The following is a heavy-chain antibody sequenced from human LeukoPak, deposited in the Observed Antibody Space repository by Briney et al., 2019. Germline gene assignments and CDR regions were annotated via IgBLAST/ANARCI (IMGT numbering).Heavy chain of an antibody. CDR3: TRRSSGSPPYYFDY. D-gene: IGHD1-26*01. J-gene: IGHJ4*02. Sequence: PGGSLRLSCAASGFTFSSYWMNWVRQAPGKGLVWVSRINSDGSTTNYADSVKGRFTISRDNAKNTLYLQMNSLRAENTAVYYCTRRSSGSPPYYFDYWGQGTLVTVSS. CDR2: INSDGSTT. V-gene: IGHV3-74*01. CDR1: GFTFSSYW.